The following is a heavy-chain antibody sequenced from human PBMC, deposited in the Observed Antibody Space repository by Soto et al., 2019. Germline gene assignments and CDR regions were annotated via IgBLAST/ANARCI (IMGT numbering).Heavy chain of an antibody. D-gene: IGHD6-19*01. V-gene: IGHV4-34*01. CDR2: INQSGRT. CDR3: ARVVGSSGWYYGSFDI. J-gene: IGHJ3*02. CDR1: GGSFSGSY. Sequence: QVQLQQWGAGLLKPSETLSLTCAVYGGSFSGSYWNWIRQPPGKGLEWIGEINQSGRTNYNPSLTSRVTISVDTSKNQFSLKLSSVTAADSAVYYCARVVGSSGWYYGSFDIWGPGTMVTVSS.